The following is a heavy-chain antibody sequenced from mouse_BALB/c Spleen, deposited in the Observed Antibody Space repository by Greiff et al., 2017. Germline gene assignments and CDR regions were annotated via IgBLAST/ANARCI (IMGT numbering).Heavy chain of an antibody. CDR1: GFTFSDYY. CDR3: ARENGYYFDY. V-gene: IGHV5-4*02. CDR2: ISDGGSYT. J-gene: IGHJ2*01. D-gene: IGHD1-2*01. Sequence: EVQLQQSGGGLVQPGGSMKLSCAASGFTFSDYYMYWVRQTPEKRLEWVATISDGGSYTYYPDSVKGRFTISRDNAKNNLYLQMSSLKSEDTAMYYCARENGYYFDYWGQGTTLTVSS.